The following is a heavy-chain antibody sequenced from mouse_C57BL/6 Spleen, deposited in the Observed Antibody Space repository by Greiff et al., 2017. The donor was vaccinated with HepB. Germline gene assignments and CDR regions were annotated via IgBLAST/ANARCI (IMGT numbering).Heavy chain of an antibody. D-gene: IGHD1-1*02. J-gene: IGHJ2*01. CDR3: ARSNMGGVYYFHY. V-gene: IGHV1-53*01. CDR2: INPSNGGT. CDR1: GYTFTSYW. Sequence: QVQLQQPGTELVKPGASVKLSCKASGYTFTSYWMHWVKQRPGQGLEWIGNINPSNGGTNYNEKFKSKATLTVGKSSSTAYMQLSSLTSEDSAVYYCARSNMGGVYYFHYWGQGTTLTVSS.